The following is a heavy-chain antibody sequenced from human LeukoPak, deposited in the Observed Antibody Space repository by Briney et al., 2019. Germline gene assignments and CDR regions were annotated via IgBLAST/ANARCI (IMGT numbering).Heavy chain of an antibody. Sequence: GGSLRLSCAASGFTVSSNYMSWVRQAPGKGLEWVSVIYSGGSTYYADSVKGRFTISRDTAKNSLYLQMNSLRAEDTAVYYCAKGVVDYWGQGTLVTVSS. CDR3: AKGVVDY. CDR1: GFTVSSNY. CDR2: IYSGGST. J-gene: IGHJ4*02. V-gene: IGHV3-53*01.